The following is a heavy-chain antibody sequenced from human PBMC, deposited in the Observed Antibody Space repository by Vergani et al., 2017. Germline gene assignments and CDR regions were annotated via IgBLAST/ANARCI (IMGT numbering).Heavy chain of an antibody. D-gene: IGHD2-2*01. Sequence: VQLVESGGGLVKPGGSLRLSCVASGFTFSRNAMHWVRQAPGKGLEWVANIKQDGSEKYYVDSVKGRFTISRDNAKNSLYLQMNSLRAEDTAVYYCARDPVGYCSSTSCYFYNWFDPWGQGTLVTVSS. V-gene: IGHV3-7*01. CDR1: GFTFSRNA. CDR3: ARDPVGYCSSTSCYFYNWFDP. J-gene: IGHJ5*02. CDR2: IKQDGSEK.